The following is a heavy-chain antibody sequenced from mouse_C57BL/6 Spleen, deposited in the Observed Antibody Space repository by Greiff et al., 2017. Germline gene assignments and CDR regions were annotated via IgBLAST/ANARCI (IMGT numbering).Heavy chain of an antibody. V-gene: IGHV3-6*01. CDR2: ISYDGSN. CDR3: ARDLYYGSSYPLFAY. J-gene: IGHJ3*01. CDR1: GYSITSGYY. D-gene: IGHD1-1*01. Sequence: EVKLVESGPGLVKPSQSLSLTCSVTGYSITSGYYWNWIRQFPGNKLEWMGYISYDGSNNYNPSLKNRISITRDTSKNQFFLKLNSVTTEDTATYYCARDLYYGSSYPLFAYWGQGTLVTVSA.